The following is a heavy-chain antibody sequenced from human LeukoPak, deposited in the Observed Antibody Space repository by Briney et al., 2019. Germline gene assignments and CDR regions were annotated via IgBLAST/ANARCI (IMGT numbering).Heavy chain of an antibody. Sequence: PGGSLRLSCAVSGLTFSSYWMHWVRQAPGKGLVWVSRINSDGSSTRYADSVKGRLTISRDNAKNTLYLQMNSLRVEDTAVYYCGRSGQQLAPFDYWGQGTLVTVSS. V-gene: IGHV3-74*01. D-gene: IGHD6-13*01. CDR1: GLTFSSYW. CDR3: GRSGQQLAPFDY. J-gene: IGHJ4*02. CDR2: INSDGSST.